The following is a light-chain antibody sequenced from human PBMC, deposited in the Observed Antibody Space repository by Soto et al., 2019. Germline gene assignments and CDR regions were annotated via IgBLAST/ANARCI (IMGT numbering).Light chain of an antibody. V-gene: IGKV2-28*01. J-gene: IGKJ3*01. CDR3: MQALQTPFT. Sequence: DIVMTQSPLSLPVTPGEPASISCRSSQSLLHSNGYNYLDWYLQKPGQSPQLLIYLGSNRASGVTDRFSGSGSVTDFTLKISRVEAEDVGVYYFMQALQTPFTFGPGTKVDIK. CDR2: LGS. CDR1: QSLLHSNGYNY.